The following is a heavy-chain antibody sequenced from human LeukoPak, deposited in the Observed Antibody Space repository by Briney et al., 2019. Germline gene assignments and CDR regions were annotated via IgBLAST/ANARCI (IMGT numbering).Heavy chain of an antibody. Sequence: SQTLSLTCAVSGGSISSGGYSWSWIRQPPGKGLEWIGYIYHSGSTYYNPSLKSRVPISVDRSKTQFPLKLSSVPAADTAVYYCARDRITRPTVGAFAIWGQGTMVTVSS. V-gene: IGHV4-30-2*01. CDR3: ARDRITRPTVGAFAI. D-gene: IGHD1-20*01. CDR2: IYHSGST. J-gene: IGHJ3*02. CDR1: GGSISSGGYS.